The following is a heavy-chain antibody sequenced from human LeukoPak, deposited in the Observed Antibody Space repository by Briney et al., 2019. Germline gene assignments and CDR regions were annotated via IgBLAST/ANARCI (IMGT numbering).Heavy chain of an antibody. Sequence: SETLSLTCTVSGGSISSSSYYWGWIRQPPGKGLEWIGYIYHSGTTYYNPSLRSRVTISVDRSKNLFSLNLNSVTAADTAVYYCASEKVVPTAMGIDYWGQGTLVTVSS. V-gene: IGHV4-30-2*01. CDR1: GGSISSSSYY. D-gene: IGHD2-2*01. CDR3: ASEKVVPTAMGIDY. CDR2: IYHSGTT. J-gene: IGHJ4*02.